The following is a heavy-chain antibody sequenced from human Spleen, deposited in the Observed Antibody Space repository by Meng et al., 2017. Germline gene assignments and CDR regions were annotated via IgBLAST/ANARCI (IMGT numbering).Heavy chain of an antibody. CDR1: GFTFSNYA. CDR3: ASRGLTSGYMFYFDY. D-gene: IGHD3-22*01. Sequence: GGSLRLSCAASGFTFSNYAMSWVRQAPGKGLEWVSGMTASGDSTYYADSVKGRFTISRDNSKNTLHLQMNSLRAEDTAVYYCASRGLTSGYMFYFDYWGQGTLVTVSS. V-gene: IGHV3-23*01. CDR2: MTASGDST. J-gene: IGHJ4*02.